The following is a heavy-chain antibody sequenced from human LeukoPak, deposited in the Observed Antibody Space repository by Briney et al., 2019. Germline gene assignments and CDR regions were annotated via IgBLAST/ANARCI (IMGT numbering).Heavy chain of an antibody. CDR2: IRFDGSNQ. CDR3: AKQRPGTPSGLDY. CDR1: GFTFDDYA. D-gene: IGHD3-10*01. Sequence: GGSLRLSCAASGFTFDDYAMHWVRQAPGKGLEWVAFIRFDGSNQYYADSVKGRFTISRDNSRNTLYLQMNSLRAEDTAVHYCAKQRPGTPSGLDYWGQGTLVTVSS. V-gene: IGHV3-30*02. J-gene: IGHJ4*02.